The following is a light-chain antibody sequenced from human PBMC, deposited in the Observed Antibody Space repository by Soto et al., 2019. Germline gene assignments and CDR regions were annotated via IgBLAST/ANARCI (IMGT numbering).Light chain of an antibody. V-gene: IGKV4-1*01. J-gene: IGKJ4*01. CDR1: QTVVYSSNNKNY. CDR2: WAS. CDR3: QQYYSTPLT. Sequence: DIVMTQSPDSLAVSLGERATIICKSSQTVVYSSNNKNYLAWYQQKPGQPPKLLIYWASTRESGVPDRFTVSGSGTDFTLTISSLQAEDVAVYFCQQYYSTPLTFGGGTRVEIK.